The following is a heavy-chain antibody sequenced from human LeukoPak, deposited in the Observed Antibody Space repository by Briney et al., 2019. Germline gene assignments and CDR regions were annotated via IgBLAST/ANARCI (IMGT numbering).Heavy chain of an antibody. CDR1: GGSISSGSYY. Sequence: SETLSLTCTVSGGSISSGSYYWSWIRQPAGKGLEWIGRIYSSGSTKYNPSLKSRVTISVDTSKNQFSLKLSSVTAADTAVYYCARDLKDDYNYVDAFDIWGQGTMVTVSS. CDR3: ARDLKDDYNYVDAFDI. J-gene: IGHJ3*02. V-gene: IGHV4-61*02. CDR2: IYSSGST. D-gene: IGHD5-24*01.